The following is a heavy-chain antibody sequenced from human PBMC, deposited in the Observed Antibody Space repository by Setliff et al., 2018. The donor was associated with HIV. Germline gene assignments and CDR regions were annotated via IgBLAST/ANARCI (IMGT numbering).Heavy chain of an antibody. D-gene: IGHD3-10*01. Sequence: PGGSLRLSCAASGFSCSSSWIHWVRQAPGKGLVWVSRINTDGSSTSYADSVKGRFTITRDNAKNTLYLRMNSLRAEDTAVYYCAQAQTSVSGSYYQYLQHWGQGTLVTVSS. V-gene: IGHV3-74*01. CDR2: INTDGSST. J-gene: IGHJ1*01. CDR1: GFSCSSSW. CDR3: AQAQTSVSGSYYQYLQH.